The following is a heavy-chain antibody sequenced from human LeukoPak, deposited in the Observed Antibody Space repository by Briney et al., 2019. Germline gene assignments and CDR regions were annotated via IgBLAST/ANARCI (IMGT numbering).Heavy chain of an antibody. Sequence: GASVKVSCKASGYTFTSYGISWVRQAPGQGLEWMGWINPNSGGTNYAQKFQGRVTMTRDTSISTAYMELSRLRSDDTAVYYCAREDVGYDYIWGSQFDPWGQGTLVTVSS. CDR2: INPNSGGT. V-gene: IGHV1-2*02. D-gene: IGHD3-16*01. J-gene: IGHJ5*02. CDR3: AREDVGYDYIWGSQFDP. CDR1: GYTFTSYG.